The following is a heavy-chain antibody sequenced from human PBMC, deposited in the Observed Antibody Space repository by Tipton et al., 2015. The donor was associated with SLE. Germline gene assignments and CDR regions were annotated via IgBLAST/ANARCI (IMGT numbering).Heavy chain of an antibody. D-gene: IGHD1-26*01. V-gene: IGHV4-39*07. J-gene: IGHJ4*02. CDR1: GGSISSSSYY. Sequence: TLSLTCTVSGGSISSSSYYWGWIRQPPGKGLEWIGSIYYSGSTYYNPSLKSRVTISVDTSKNQFSLKLSSVTAADTAVYYCARDPFRYSGSQSPFDYWGQGTLVTVSS. CDR2: IYYSGST. CDR3: ARDPFRYSGSQSPFDY.